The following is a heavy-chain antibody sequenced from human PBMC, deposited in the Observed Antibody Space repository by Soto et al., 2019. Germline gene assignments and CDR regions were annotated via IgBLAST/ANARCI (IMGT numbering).Heavy chain of an antibody. CDR1: GFTFSNAW. Sequence: GGSLRLSCAASGFTFSNAWMSWVRQAPGKGLEWVGRIKSKTDGGTTDYAAPVKGRFTISRDDSKNTLYLQMNSLKTEDTAVYYCTTGAMTTVTTTDYYYYYGMDVWGQGTTVTVSS. CDR2: IKSKTDGGTT. V-gene: IGHV3-15*01. CDR3: TTGAMTTVTTTDYYYYYGMDV. D-gene: IGHD4-4*01. J-gene: IGHJ6*02.